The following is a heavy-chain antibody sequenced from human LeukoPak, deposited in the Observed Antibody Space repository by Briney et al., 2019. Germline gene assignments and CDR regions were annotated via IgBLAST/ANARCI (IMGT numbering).Heavy chain of an antibody. J-gene: IGHJ6*02. CDR3: ARVKGHSSGWYHGMDV. CDR2: MKRDGSEI. D-gene: IGHD6-19*01. Sequence: GGFLRLSCAASGFTFSSYAMSWVRQAPGKGLEWVANMKRDGSEIYYVDSVKGRFTISRDNAKNSLYLQMNSLRAEDTAVYYCARVKGHSSGWYHGMDVWGQGTTVTVSS. CDR1: GFTFSSYA. V-gene: IGHV3-7*01.